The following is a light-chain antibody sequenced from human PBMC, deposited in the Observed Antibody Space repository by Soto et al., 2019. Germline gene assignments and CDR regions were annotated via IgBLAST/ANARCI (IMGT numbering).Light chain of an antibody. CDR3: QQYNTHPIT. Sequence: EIRVTKSASTLSGSPGYIATITCRASQTISSWLDWYQQKPGKAPKLLIYAASTLQSGVPSRFSGSGSGTEFTLTISSLQADDFATYYCQQYNTHPITFGQRTKVDIK. J-gene: IGKJ1*01. CDR1: QTISSW. CDR2: AAS. V-gene: IGKV1-5*01.